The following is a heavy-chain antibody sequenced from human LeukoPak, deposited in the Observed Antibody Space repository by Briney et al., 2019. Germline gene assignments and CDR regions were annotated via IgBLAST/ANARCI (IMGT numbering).Heavy chain of an antibody. J-gene: IGHJ3*02. CDR2: INPNSGGT. CDR3: ARGPNAKYSGSHRGAFDI. Sequence: AASVTVSCKASGYTFTGYYMHWVRQAPGQGLEWMGWINPNSGGTNYAQKFQGRVTMTRDTSISTAYMELSRLRSDDTAVYYCARGPNAKYSGSHRGAFDIWGQGTMVTVSS. CDR1: GYTFTGYY. D-gene: IGHD1-26*01. V-gene: IGHV1-2*02.